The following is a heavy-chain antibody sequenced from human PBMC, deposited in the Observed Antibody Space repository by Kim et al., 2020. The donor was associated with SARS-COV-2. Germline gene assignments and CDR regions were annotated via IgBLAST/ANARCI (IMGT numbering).Heavy chain of an antibody. CDR1: GFTFDDYA. J-gene: IGHJ6*02. V-gene: IGHV3-9*01. D-gene: IGHD6-13*01. CDR2: ISWNSGSI. Sequence: GGSLRLSCAASGFTFDDYAMHWVRQAPGKGLEWVSGISWNSGSIGYADSVKGRFTISRDNAKNSLYLQMNSLRAEDTALYYCAKVSSSSWDPNYYYGMDVWGQGTTVTVSS. CDR3: AKVSSSSWDPNYYYGMDV.